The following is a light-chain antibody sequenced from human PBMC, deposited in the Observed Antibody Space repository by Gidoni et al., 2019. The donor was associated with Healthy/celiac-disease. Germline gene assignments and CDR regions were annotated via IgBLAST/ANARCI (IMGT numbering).Light chain of an antibody. CDR3: QQRSNWPLWT. CDR2: DAS. Sequence: VLKQSPATLSLSPGERATLSCRASQSVSSYLAWYQQKPGQAPRLLTYDASNRATGIPARFSGSGSWTDFTLTISSLEPEDFAVYYCQQRSNWPLWTFGQGTKVEIK. CDR1: QSVSSY. V-gene: IGKV3-11*01. J-gene: IGKJ1*01.